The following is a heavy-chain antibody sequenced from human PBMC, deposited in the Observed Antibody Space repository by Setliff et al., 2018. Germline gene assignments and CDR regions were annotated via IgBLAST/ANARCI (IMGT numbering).Heavy chain of an antibody. CDR1: GYSISSGYY. Sequence: SETLSLTCAVSGYSISSGYYWGWIRQPPGKGLEWVGNIGHTGSINYNPSLKSRLTISRDTSKNQVSLKLNSVTAADMAVYYCARDRDSGSPTPYDAFDIWGQGTMVTVSS. CDR3: ARDRDSGSPTPYDAFDI. J-gene: IGHJ3*02. CDR2: IGHTGSI. V-gene: IGHV4-38-2*02. D-gene: IGHD1-26*01.